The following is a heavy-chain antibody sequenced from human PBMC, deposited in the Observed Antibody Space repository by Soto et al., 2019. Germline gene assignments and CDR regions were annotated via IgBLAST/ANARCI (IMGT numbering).Heavy chain of an antibody. CDR3: ARGRPGFEAWFGP. D-gene: IGHD2-2*01. CDR1: GYSFTNFG. Sequence: VKVSCKASGYSFTNFGVTWVRRAPGQGLEWMGWISAYTDTPNYAQKFQGIVTMTIDTSTSTAYMDLRSFTSYDTAVYYCARGRPGFEAWFGPWGPGTLLTVSS. V-gene: IGHV1-18*01. CDR2: ISAYTDTP. J-gene: IGHJ5*02.